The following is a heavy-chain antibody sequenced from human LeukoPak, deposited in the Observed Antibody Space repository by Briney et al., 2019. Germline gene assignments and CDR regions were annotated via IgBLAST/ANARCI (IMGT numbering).Heavy chain of an antibody. J-gene: IGHJ6*03. CDR2: INTDGSST. CDR1: GFTVSSNY. Sequence: LPGGSLRLSCAASGFTVSSNYMSWVRQAPGKGLVWVSRINTDGSSTNYADSVKGRFTISRDNAKNTLHLQMNSLRAEDTAVYYCVRGDYSNNYFSYMDVWGKGTTVTVSS. D-gene: IGHD4-11*01. V-gene: IGHV3-74*01. CDR3: VRGDYSNNYFSYMDV.